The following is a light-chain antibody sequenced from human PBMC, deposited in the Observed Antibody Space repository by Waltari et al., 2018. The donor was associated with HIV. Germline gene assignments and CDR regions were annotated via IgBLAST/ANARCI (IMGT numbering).Light chain of an antibody. V-gene: IGKV3-20*01. CDR2: GAS. Sequence: EIVLTQSPGTVSLSPGERATLSCRASQSVSSSYLAWYQQKRGQAPRPLIYGASSRATGIPDRFSGSGSGTDFTLTISRLEPEDFAVYYCQHYGTSRWTFGQGTKVEI. CDR1: QSVSSSY. J-gene: IGKJ1*01. CDR3: QHYGTSRWT.